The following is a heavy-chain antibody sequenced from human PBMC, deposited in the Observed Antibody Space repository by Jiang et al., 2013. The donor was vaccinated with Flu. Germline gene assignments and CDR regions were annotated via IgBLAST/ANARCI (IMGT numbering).Heavy chain of an antibody. D-gene: IGHD3-16*01. V-gene: IGHV5-10-1*01. Sequence: EWMGILILVTPYTNYSPSFQGHVTISADKSISAAYLQWSSLKASDTAMYYCARHSTYQFGDCWGQGTLVTVSS. CDR2: LILVTPYT. J-gene: IGHJ4*02. CDR3: ARHSTYQFGDC.